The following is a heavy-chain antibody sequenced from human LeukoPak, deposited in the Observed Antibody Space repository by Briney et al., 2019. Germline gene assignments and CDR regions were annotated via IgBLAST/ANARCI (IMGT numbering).Heavy chain of an antibody. CDR2: ISSSSSYI. J-gene: IGHJ4*02. V-gene: IGHV3-21*01. CDR1: GLTFSRCG. CDR3: ASVDGSWYYFDY. Sequence: KTGGSLRLSCAASGLTFSRCGMNWVRQAPGKGLEWVSSISSSSSYIFYADSVKGRFTISRDNAKKSLYLQMNSLRAEDTAVYYCASVDGSWYYFDYWGQGTLVTVSP. D-gene: IGHD6-13*01.